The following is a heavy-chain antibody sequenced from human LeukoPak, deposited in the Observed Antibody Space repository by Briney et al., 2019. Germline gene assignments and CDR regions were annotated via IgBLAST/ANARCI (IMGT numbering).Heavy chain of an antibody. V-gene: IGHV4-34*01. D-gene: IGHD3-3*01. J-gene: IGHJ4*02. CDR2: INHSGST. Sequence: SETLSLTCAVYGGSFSGYYWSWIRQPPGKGLEWIGEINHSGSTNYNPSLKSRVTISVDTSKNQFSLKLSSVTAADTAVYYRARGAIAIFGVDPFDYWGQGTLVTVSS. CDR3: ARGAIAIFGVDPFDY. CDR1: GGSFSGYY.